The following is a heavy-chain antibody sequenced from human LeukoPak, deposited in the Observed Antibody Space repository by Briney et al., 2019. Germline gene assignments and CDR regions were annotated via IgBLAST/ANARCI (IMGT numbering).Heavy chain of an antibody. CDR1: GYSISSGYY. Sequence: SETLSLTCTVSGYSISSGYYWGWIRQPPGEGLEWIGSIYHSGSTYYNPSLKSRVTISVDTSKNQFSLKLSSVTAADTAVYYCARDQYYDSSGYYKSFDYWGQGTLVTVSS. V-gene: IGHV4-38-2*02. CDR2: IYHSGST. CDR3: ARDQYYDSSGYYKSFDY. D-gene: IGHD3-22*01. J-gene: IGHJ4*02.